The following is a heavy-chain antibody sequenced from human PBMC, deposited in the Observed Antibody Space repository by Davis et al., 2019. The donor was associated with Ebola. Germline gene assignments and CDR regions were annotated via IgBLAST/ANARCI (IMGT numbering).Heavy chain of an antibody. D-gene: IGHD5-24*01. Sequence: GESLKISCKVSGYTFTTYWIVWVRQMPGKGLECMGIIFPGDSATRYSPSFQGQVTISADNSITTAYLQWSSLKASDTAMYYCARGTDGYNPGGYFDSWGQGTLVTVSS. CDR2: IFPGDSAT. V-gene: IGHV5-51*01. J-gene: IGHJ4*02. CDR1: GYTFTTYW. CDR3: ARGTDGYNPGGYFDS.